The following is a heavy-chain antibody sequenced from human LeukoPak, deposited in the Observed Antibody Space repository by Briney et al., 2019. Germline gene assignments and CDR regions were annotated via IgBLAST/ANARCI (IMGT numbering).Heavy chain of an antibody. CDR2: ISGSGGST. CDR1: GFTFSSYA. V-gene: IGHV3-23*01. D-gene: IGHD3-22*01. CDR3: AKSDDSSGYYYGIVY. Sequence: GGSLRLSCAASGFTFSSYAMGWVRQAPGKGLEWVSGISGSGGSTYYADSVKGRFTISRDNSKNTLYLQMNSLRAEDTAVYYCAKSDDSSGYYYGIVYWGQGTLVTVSS. J-gene: IGHJ4*02.